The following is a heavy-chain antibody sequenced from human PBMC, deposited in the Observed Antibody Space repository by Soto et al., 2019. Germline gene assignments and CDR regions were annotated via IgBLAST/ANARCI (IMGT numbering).Heavy chain of an antibody. CDR3: AHRKKTVIVATYFDY. V-gene: IGHV2-5*02. D-gene: IGHD1-1*01. CDR2: IYWDDDK. CDR1: GFSLTTSGEG. Sequence: QITLRESGPVLVKPTQTLTLTCTFSGFSLTTSGEGVGWIRQPPGKAPEWLALIYWDDDKRYSPSLKNRLTISGDTSRSQVVLTMTNMDPVDTATYYCAHRKKTVIVATYFDYWGQGTLVTVSS. J-gene: IGHJ4*02.